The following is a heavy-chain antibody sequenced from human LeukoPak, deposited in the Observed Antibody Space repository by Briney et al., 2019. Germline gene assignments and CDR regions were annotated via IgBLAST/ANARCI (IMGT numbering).Heavy chain of an antibody. CDR3: ARDKEYSSSWYVWFDP. Sequence: ASVKVSCKASGYTFTGYYMHWVRQAPGQGLEWMGWINPNSGGTNYAQKFQGRVTTTRDTSISTAYMELSGLRSDDTAVYYCARDKEYSSSWYVWFDPWGQGTLVTVSS. CDR2: INPNSGGT. D-gene: IGHD6-13*01. CDR1: GYTFTGYY. J-gene: IGHJ5*02. V-gene: IGHV1-2*02.